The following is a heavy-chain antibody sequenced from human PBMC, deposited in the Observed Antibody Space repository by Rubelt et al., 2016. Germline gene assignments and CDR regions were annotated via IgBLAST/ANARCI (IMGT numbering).Heavy chain of an antibody. Sequence: QVQLQESGPGLLKPSETLSLTCTVSGSSISTYYWSWIRQPPGKGLEWIGEINHSGSTNYNPSLKSRVTISVDTSKNQYSLKLSSVTAADTAVYYCARPLGFNYYNGMDVWGQGTTVTVSS. CDR3: ARPLGFNYYNGMDV. CDR1: GSSISTYY. V-gene: IGHV4-59*12. CDR2: INHSGST. J-gene: IGHJ6*02.